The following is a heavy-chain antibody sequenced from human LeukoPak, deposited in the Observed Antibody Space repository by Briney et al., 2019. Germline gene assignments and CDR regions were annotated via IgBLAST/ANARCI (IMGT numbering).Heavy chain of an antibody. CDR1: GFTFSSYA. Sequence: GGSLRLSCAASGFTFSSYAMSWVRQAPGKGLECVSVISGSGTNTYYAGSVKGRFTISRDNSKNTLYLQMNSLRAEDTAVYYCAKVASGFTVAGTRGWFDPWGQGTLVTVSS. CDR2: ISGSGTNT. CDR3: AKVASGFTVAGTRGWFDP. V-gene: IGHV3-23*01. J-gene: IGHJ5*02. D-gene: IGHD6-19*01.